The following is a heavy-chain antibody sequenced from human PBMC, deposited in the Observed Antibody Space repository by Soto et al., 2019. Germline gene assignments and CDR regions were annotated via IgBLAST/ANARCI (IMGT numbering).Heavy chain of an antibody. Sequence: SVKVSCKASGGTFSSYAISWVRQAPGQGLEWMGGIIPIFGTANYAQKFQGRVTITADESTSTAYMELSSLRSEDTAVYYCARVGLPYYDSSGYYYFDYWGQGTLVTVSS. D-gene: IGHD3-22*01. J-gene: IGHJ4*02. V-gene: IGHV1-69*13. CDR1: GGTFSSYA. CDR3: ARVGLPYYDSSGYYYFDY. CDR2: IIPIFGTA.